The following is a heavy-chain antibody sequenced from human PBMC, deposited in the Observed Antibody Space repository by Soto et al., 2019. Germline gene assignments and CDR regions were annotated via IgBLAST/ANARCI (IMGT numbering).Heavy chain of an antibody. V-gene: IGHV4-59*01. D-gene: IGHD2-8*01. CDR2: IYYSGST. J-gene: IGHJ4*02. Sequence: SETLSLTCTVSGGSISSYYWSWIRQPPGKGLEWIGYIYYSGSTNYNPSLKSRVTISVDTSKNQFSLKLSSVTAADTAVYYCARAPGNGVLMVYANPFFDYWGQGTLVTVSS. CDR1: GGSISSYY. CDR3: ARAPGNGVLMVYANPFFDY.